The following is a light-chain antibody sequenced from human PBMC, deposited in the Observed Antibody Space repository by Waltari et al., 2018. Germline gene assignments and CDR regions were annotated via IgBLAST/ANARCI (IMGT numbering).Light chain of an antibody. V-gene: IGLV1-40*01. CDR2: GNT. CDR1: SSNFGAGYD. J-gene: IGLJ2*01. CDR3: QSFDSSLSASV. Sequence: QSVLTQPPSMSGAPGQKVTIPCTGGSSNFGAGYDVHWDQQFPETAPKLLIFGNTNRASGVPCRFSGSRSGTSASLAIAGLQSEDEAVYYCQSFDSSLSASVFGGGTKLTVL.